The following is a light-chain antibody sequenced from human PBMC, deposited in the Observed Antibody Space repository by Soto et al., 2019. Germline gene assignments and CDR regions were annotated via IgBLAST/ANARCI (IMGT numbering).Light chain of an antibody. CDR1: QSISRY. CDR3: QQSYSTPWT. J-gene: IGKJ1*01. V-gene: IGKV1-39*01. CDR2: AAS. Sequence: DIQMTQSPSSRSASVGDIVTITCRASQSISRYLHWYRQKPGKAPKLLIYAASSLQSGVPSRFSGSGSGTDFTLTISSLQPEDFATYYCQQSYSTPWTFGRGTQVEIK.